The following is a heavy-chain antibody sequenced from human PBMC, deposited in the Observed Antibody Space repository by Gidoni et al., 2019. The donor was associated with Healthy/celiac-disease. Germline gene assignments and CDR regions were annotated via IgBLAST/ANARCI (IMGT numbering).Heavy chain of an antibody. D-gene: IGHD3-22*01. Sequence: QVQLQESGPGLVKPSQTLSLTCTVSGGSLSSGSYYWSWIRQPAEKGLEWIGRIYTSGSTNYNPSLKSRVTRSVDTSKNKFSLKLSSVTAADTAVYYCARGYDSSGYFPVEDAFDIWGQGTMVTVSS. CDR3: ARGYDSSGYFPVEDAFDI. J-gene: IGHJ3*02. CDR1: GGSLSSGSYY. V-gene: IGHV4-61*02. CDR2: IYTSGST.